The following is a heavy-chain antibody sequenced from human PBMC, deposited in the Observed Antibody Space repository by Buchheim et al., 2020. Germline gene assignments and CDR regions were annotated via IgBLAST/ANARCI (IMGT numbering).Heavy chain of an antibody. CDR1: GFTFSSYW. CDR2: INSDGSST. J-gene: IGHJ6*02. D-gene: IGHD3-22*01. V-gene: IGHV3-74*01. CDR3: ARDRSPYYYDSSGYYSIYGMDV. Sequence: EVQLVESGGGLVQPGGSLRLSCAASGFTFSSYWMHWVRQAPGKGLVWVSRINSDGSSTSYADSVKGRFTISRDTATNTLYLQMNSLRAEDTAVYYCARDRSPYYYDSSGYYSIYGMDVWGQGTT.